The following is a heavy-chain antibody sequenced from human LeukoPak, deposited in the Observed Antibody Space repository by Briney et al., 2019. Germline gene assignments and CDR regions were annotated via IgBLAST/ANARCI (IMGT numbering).Heavy chain of an antibody. CDR3: ARGRRTGSSSWGTELDP. Sequence: SETLSLTCTVSGGSISTSNYYWGWIRQPPGKGLEWIGNIFYSGSTYYSPSLRSRVTISLDTSRNQFSLKLNSVTAADTAVYYCARGRRTGSSSWGTELDPWGQGTLVTVSS. CDR2: IFYSGST. CDR1: GGSISTSNYY. D-gene: IGHD6-13*01. V-gene: IGHV4-39*07. J-gene: IGHJ5*02.